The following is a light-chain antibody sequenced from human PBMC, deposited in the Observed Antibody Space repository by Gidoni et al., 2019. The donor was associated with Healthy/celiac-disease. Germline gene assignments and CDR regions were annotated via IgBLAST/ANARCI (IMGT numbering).Light chain of an antibody. Sequence: DIQMPQSPSSLSASVGDRVTLTCRASQSISSYLNWYQQKPGKAPKLLIYAASSLQSGVPSRFSGSGSGTDFTITISSLQPEDFATYYCQQSYSTPPMYTFGQGTKLEIK. CDR2: AAS. V-gene: IGKV1-39*01. CDR1: QSISSY. J-gene: IGKJ2*01. CDR3: QQSYSTPPMYT.